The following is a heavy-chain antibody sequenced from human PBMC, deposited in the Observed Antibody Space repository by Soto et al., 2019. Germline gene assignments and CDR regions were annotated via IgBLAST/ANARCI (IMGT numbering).Heavy chain of an antibody. CDR2: INHSGST. D-gene: IGHD3-16*01. CDR3: ARVLGGRNLFDY. J-gene: IGHJ4*02. CDR1: GGSFSGYY. V-gene: IGHV4-34*01. Sequence: SETLSLTCAVYGGSFSGYYWTWIRQPPGTGLEWIGEINHSGSTNYNPSLKSRLTISVDTSKNQFSLKLNSVTAADTAVYYCARVLGGRNLFDYWGQGTLVTAPQ.